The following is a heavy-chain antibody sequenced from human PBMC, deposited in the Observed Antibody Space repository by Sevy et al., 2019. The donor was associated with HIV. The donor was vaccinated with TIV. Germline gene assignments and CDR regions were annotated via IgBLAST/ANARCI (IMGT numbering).Heavy chain of an antibody. V-gene: IGHV4-59*01. CDR1: GGSISTYY. J-gene: IGHJ5*02. CDR3: ARAPPVRSGDDSLNWFDP. Sequence: SETLSLTCTGSGGSISTYYWSWIRQPPGKGLEYIGYIYYTGSTNYNPSLKSRVTISVDTSKNQFSLKLRSVTAVDTAVYYCARAPPVRSGDDSLNWFDPWGQGTLVTVSS. CDR2: IYYTGST. D-gene: IGHD5-12*01.